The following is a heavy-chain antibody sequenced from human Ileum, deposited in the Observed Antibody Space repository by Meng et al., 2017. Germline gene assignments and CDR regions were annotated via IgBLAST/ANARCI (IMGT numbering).Heavy chain of an antibody. J-gene: IGHJ3*02. V-gene: IGHV3-48*03. CDR3: ARDGIIVGWYDAFDI. CDR1: GFTLSNYE. CDR2: ITSSSSSGSPI. D-gene: IGHD6-19*01. Sequence: LSLTCAASGFTLSNYEMNWVRQAPGKGLEWIAYITSSSSSGSPIYYADSVKGRFTISRDNAKNSLFLQMNSVRAEDTAVYYCARDGIIVGWYDAFDIWGQGTMVTVSS.